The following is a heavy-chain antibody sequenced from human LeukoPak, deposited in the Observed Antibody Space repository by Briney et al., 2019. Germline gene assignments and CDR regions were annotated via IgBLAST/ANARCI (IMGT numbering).Heavy chain of an antibody. Sequence: SETLSLTCTVSGGSISSGGYYWSWIRQPPGKGLEWIGYIYHSGSTYYNPSLKSRVTISVDRSKNQFSLKLSSVTAADTAVYYCASGGTSSTSFDYWGQGTLVTVSS. V-gene: IGHV4-30-2*01. CDR1: GGSISSGGYY. CDR3: ASGGTSSTSFDY. CDR2: IYHSGST. J-gene: IGHJ4*02. D-gene: IGHD1-14*01.